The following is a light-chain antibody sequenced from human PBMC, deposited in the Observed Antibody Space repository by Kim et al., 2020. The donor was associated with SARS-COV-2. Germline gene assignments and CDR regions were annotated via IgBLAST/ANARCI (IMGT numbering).Light chain of an antibody. J-gene: IGKJ2*01. CDR3: QQYNNWPDT. CDR1: QSDSTN. CDR2: GAS. Sequence: EIVMTQSPATLSVSAGERATLSCRASQSDSTNLAWYQQKPGQAPRLLIYGASTRATGIPARFSGSGSGTEFTLTISSLQSEDFAVYYCQQYNNWPDTFGQGTKLEI. V-gene: IGKV3-15*01.